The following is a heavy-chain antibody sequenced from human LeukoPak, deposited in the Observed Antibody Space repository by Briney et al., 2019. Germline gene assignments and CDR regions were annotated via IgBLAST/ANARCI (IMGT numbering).Heavy chain of an antibody. CDR2: ISAYRYNT. Sequence: ASVKVSCKASGYVFTNYGISWVRQTPGQGLEWMGWISAYRYNTNYAQKFQGRVTMTTDTSTSTAYMELRGLRSDDTAVYYCARDLLQVSYYYGSGSRAFDYWGQGTLVTVSS. J-gene: IGHJ4*02. D-gene: IGHD3-10*01. CDR3: ARDLLQVSYYYGSGSRAFDY. V-gene: IGHV1-18*01. CDR1: GYVFTNYG.